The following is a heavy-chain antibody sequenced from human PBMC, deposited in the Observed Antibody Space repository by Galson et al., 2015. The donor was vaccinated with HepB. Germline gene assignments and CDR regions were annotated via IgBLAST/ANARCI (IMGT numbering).Heavy chain of an antibody. CDR2: INPNSGGT. CDR3: ASRGVLSYDSSGYAFDI. CDR1: GCTFTGYY. Sequence: SVKVSCKASGCTFTGYYMHWVRQAPGQGLEWMGWINPNSGGTNYAQKFQGRVTMTRDTSISTAYMELSRLRSGDTAVYYCASRGVLSYDSSGYAFDIWGQGTMVTVSS. J-gene: IGHJ3*02. D-gene: IGHD3-22*01. V-gene: IGHV1-2*02.